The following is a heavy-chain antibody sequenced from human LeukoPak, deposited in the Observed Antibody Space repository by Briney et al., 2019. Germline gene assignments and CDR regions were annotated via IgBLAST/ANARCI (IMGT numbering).Heavy chain of an antibody. D-gene: IGHD6-6*01. J-gene: IGHJ6*03. CDR1: GFTLRTYA. V-gene: IGHV3-23*01. CDR2: ISVGGTST. CDR3: AKDGTSSFYYYYYMDV. Sequence: GGSLRLSCGASGFTLRTYAMSWVRQTPGKGLEWVSTISVGGTSTFYADSVKGRFTISRDNSKNMVYLQMNSLRADDTAVYYCAKDGTSSFYYYYYMDVWGKGTTVTVSS.